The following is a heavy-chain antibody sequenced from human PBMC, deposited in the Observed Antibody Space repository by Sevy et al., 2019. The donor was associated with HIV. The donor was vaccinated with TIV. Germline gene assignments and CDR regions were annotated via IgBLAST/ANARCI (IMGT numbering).Heavy chain of an antibody. CDR1: GGSVSSDFSY. J-gene: IGHJ5*02. D-gene: IGHD4-17*01. Sequence: SETLSLTCTVSGGSVSSDFSYWNWVRQPPGKGLEYIGSISYGGTTSYNPSLKSRVTISLDTSKNHFSLKVNSVTAADTAIYYCAKRDYGDYVDYFDPWGRGTLVTVSS. CDR3: AKRDYGDYVDYFDP. V-gene: IGHV4-61*03. CDR2: ISYGGTT.